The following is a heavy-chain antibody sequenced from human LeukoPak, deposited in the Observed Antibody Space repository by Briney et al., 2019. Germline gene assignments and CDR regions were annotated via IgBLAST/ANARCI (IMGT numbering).Heavy chain of an antibody. CDR2: AYSSGST. CDR1: GDSISDHY. V-gene: IGHV4-59*11. D-gene: IGHD5-18*01. CDR3: ARDRGSYGLDY. J-gene: IGHJ4*02. Sequence: PSETLSLTCTVSGDSISDHYWSWIRQPPGKGLEWIGYAYSSGSTNFNPSLTSRVTMSIDTSRNQFSLRLTSVAAADTAVYYCARDRGSYGLDYWGQGTLVTVSS.